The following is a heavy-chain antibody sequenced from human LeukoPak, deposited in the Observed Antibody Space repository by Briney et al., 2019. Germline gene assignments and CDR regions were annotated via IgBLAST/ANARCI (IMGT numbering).Heavy chain of an antibody. V-gene: IGHV3-48*02. CDR2: ISTSSSGI. D-gene: IGHD3/OR15-3a*01. CDR3: ARDKDWAFDF. CDR1: GFTFSTYS. J-gene: IGHJ4*02. Sequence: GGSLRLSCAASGFTFSTYSMNWVRQAPGKGLEWVSYISTSSSGIYFADSVKGRLTISRDNAKNSLYLQMNSLRDEDTAVYFCARDKDWAFDFWGQGTLVTASS.